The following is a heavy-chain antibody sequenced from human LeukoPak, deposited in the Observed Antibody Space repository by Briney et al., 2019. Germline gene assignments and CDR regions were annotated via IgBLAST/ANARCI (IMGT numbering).Heavy chain of an antibody. J-gene: IGHJ3*02. CDR1: GGTFSSYA. CDR3: ARPLYSSSSVDAFDI. CDR2: IIPIFGIA. V-gene: IGHV1-69*04. D-gene: IGHD6-6*01. Sequence: ASVKVSCKASGGTFSSYAISWVRQAPGQGLEWMGRIIPIFGIANYAQKFQGRVTITADKSTNTAYMELSSLRSEDTAVYYCARPLYSSSSVDAFDIWGQGTTVTVSS.